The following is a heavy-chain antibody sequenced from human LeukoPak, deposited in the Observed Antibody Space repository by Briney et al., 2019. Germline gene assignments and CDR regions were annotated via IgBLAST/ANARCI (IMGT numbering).Heavy chain of an antibody. CDR2: IGGSGIRT. J-gene: IGHJ4*02. D-gene: IGHD3-10*01. CDR1: GFNFNYYA. V-gene: IGHV3-23*01. CDR3: AKDRFGHTDQRPLAVDS. Sequence: GRSLRLSCAASGFNFNYYAMTWVRQAPGKGLEWVSGIGGSGIRTYYADSVRGRFTVSRDNSKNILTLHLSSLRVEDTALYYCAKDRFGHTDQRPLAVDSWGQGTLVIVSS.